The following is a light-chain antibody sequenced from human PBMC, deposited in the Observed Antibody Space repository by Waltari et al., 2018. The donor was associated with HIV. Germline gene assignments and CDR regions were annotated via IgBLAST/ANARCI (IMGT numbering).Light chain of an antibody. V-gene: IGKV4-1*01. CDR1: QSVLYSSNNKNY. J-gene: IGKJ4*01. Sequence: DIVMTQSPDSLAVSLGERATINCKSRQSVLYSSNNKNYLAWYQQKPGQPPKLLISCAATRESGVPDRFSGSGSGTDFTLTISSLQAEDVAVYYCQQYYSTPLTFGGGTTVEIK. CDR2: CAA. CDR3: QQYYSTPLT.